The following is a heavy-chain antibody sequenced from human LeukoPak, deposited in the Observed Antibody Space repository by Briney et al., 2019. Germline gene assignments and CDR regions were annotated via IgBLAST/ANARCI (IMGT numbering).Heavy chain of an antibody. CDR2: ITGDNGNT. D-gene: IGHD1-14*01. J-gene: IGHJ6*03. CDR1: GYTFTNYP. V-gene: IGHV1-18*01. CDR3: ATDRTVYMDV. Sequence: GASVRVSCKASGYTFTNYPINWVRQAPGQGPEWVGWITGDNGNTRYAQNLQGRVTMTTDTSTRTVYIELRSLRSEDTAVYYCATDRTVYMDVWGRGTAVTVSS.